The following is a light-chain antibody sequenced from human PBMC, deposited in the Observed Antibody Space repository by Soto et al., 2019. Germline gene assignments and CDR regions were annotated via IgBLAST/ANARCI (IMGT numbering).Light chain of an antibody. V-gene: IGKV3-11*01. Sequence: EIVLTQSPATLSLSPGERATLSCRASQSVSSYLAWYQQKPGQAPRLLIYDASNRATGIPARFSGSGSGTAFTITIRSLEAEEFAFYYCHQHSLLLTFGGGTKVEIK. CDR2: DAS. J-gene: IGKJ4*01. CDR1: QSVSSY. CDR3: HQHSLLLT.